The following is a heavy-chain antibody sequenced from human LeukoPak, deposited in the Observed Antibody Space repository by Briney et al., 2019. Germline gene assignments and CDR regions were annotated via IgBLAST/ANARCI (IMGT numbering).Heavy chain of an antibody. CDR3: ARAMEWFGELFYFDY. V-gene: IGHV3-21*01. D-gene: IGHD3-10*01. CDR1: GFTFSSYG. Sequence: GGSLRLSCAASGFTFSSYGMNWVRQAPGKGLEWVPSISSSSSYIYYADSVKGRFTISRDNAKNSLYLQMNSLRAEDTAVYYCARAMEWFGELFYFDYWGQGTLVTVSS. CDR2: ISSSSSYI. J-gene: IGHJ4*02.